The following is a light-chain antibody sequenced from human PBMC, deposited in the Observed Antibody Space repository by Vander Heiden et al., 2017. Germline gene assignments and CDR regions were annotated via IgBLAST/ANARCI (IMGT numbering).Light chain of an antibody. CDR3: QQYGSSLPYT. J-gene: IGKJ2*01. V-gene: IGKV3-20*01. Sequence: EIVLTQSPGTLSLSPGERATLSCRASQSVSSSYLAWYQQKPGQAPRLLIYGATSRATGIPERFSGSGSGTDFTLTISRLEPEDSAVYYCQQYGSSLPYTFGQGTKLEIK. CDR1: QSVSSSY. CDR2: GAT.